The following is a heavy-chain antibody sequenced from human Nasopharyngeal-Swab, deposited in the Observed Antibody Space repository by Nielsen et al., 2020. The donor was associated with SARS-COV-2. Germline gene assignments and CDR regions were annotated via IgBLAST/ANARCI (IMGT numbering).Heavy chain of an antibody. CDR2: IYYSGST. CDR3: ARGGRGIFGVVTNFDY. D-gene: IGHD3-3*01. V-gene: IGHV4-59*01. J-gene: IGHJ4*02. Sequence: WIRQPPGKGLEWIGYIYYSGSTNYNPSLKSRVTISVDTSKNQFSLKLSSVTAADTAVYYCARGGRGIFGVVTNFDYWGQGILVTVSS.